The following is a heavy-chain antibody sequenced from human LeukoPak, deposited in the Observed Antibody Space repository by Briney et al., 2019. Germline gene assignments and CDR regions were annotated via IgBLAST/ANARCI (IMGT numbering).Heavy chain of an antibody. Sequence: SETLSLTCTVSGVSITNYYWAWIRQPAGKGLGWIGRMYISGSTNYNPTLKSRVTISIDKPKNQFSLKLGSVTAADTALYYCARDYLVGAPLDSWGQGTLVTVSS. CDR2: MYISGST. D-gene: IGHD1-26*01. CDR3: ARDYLVGAPLDS. V-gene: IGHV4-4*07. CDR1: GVSITNYY. J-gene: IGHJ4*02.